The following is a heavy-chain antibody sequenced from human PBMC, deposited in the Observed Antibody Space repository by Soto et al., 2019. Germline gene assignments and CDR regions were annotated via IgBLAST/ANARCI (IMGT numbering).Heavy chain of an antibody. Sequence: ASVKVSCKASGYTFTSYGISWVRQAPGQGLEWMGWISAYNGKANYAQKLQGRVTMTTDTSTSTAYMELSSLRSEDTAVYYCARPGSGSYYIYYYGMDVWGQGTTVTVSS. CDR3: ARPGSGSYYIYYYGMDV. CDR2: ISAYNGKA. CDR1: GYTFTSYG. J-gene: IGHJ6*02. V-gene: IGHV1-18*01. D-gene: IGHD3-10*01.